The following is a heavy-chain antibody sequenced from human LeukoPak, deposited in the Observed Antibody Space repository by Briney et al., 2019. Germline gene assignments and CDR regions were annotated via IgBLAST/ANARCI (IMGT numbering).Heavy chain of an antibody. CDR3: TTEMDTAIYY. J-gene: IGHJ4*02. CDR2: IRGKTDGGTT. V-gene: IGHV3-15*01. Sequence: GGSLRLSCAASGFTFSYAWMTWVCQAPGKGLEWVGRIRGKTDGGTTDYAAPVKGRFTISRDDSKNTLYLQMNSLRTEDTAVYYCTTEMDTAIYYWGQGTLVTVSS. CDR1: GFTFSYAW. D-gene: IGHD5-18*01.